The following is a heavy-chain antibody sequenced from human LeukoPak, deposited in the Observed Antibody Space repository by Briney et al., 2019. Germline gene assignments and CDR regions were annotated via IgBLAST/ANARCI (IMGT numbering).Heavy chain of an antibody. CDR3: ARMGGDYFDY. D-gene: IGHD3-16*01. Sequence: ASVKVSCKASGGTFSSYAISWVRQAPGQGLEWMGGIIPIFGTANYAQKFQGRVTITTDESTSTAYMELSRLRSEDTAVYYCARMGGDYFDYWGQGTLVTVSS. CDR1: GGTFSSYA. CDR2: IIPIFGTA. J-gene: IGHJ4*02. V-gene: IGHV1-69*05.